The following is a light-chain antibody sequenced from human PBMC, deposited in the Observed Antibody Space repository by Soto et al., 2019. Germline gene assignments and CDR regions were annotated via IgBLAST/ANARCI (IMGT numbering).Light chain of an antibody. CDR3: HQRNK. V-gene: IGKV3-11*01. Sequence: IVLTQSPDTLSLSPWEGATLSCRASHDVSVSLVWYRQRPGQSPRLLIHDASNRATGISARFSGSGSGTDFTLTISSLEPEDFGVYFCHQRNKFGQGTRLE. CDR1: HDVSVS. J-gene: IGKJ5*01. CDR2: DAS.